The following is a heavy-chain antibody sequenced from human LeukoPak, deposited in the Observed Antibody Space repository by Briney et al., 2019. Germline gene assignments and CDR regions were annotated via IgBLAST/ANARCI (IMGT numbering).Heavy chain of an antibody. D-gene: IGHD1-26*01. J-gene: IGHJ6*03. Sequence: GASVKVSCKASGYTFTNYGLSWVRQAPGQGLEWMGWISGYNGHTNYAQKVQGRVTMTRDMSTSTVYMELSSLRSEDTAVYYCARDRARIVGAQYYMDVWGKGTTVTVSS. CDR2: ISGYNGHT. CDR1: GYTFTNYG. V-gene: IGHV1-18*01. CDR3: ARDRARIVGAQYYMDV.